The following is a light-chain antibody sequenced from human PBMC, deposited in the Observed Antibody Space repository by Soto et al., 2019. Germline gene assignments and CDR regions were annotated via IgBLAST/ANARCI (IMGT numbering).Light chain of an antibody. Sequence: EIVLTQSPGTLSLSPGERATLSCRASQSVSRDLAWYQQKHGQAPRLLIYHASKSATGIPDKFSGSGSPTDFTLNIRSLEHEDFGVYYCPQRSDWPTLNFGGRTTVQVK. J-gene: IGKJ4*01. CDR2: HAS. CDR1: QSVSRD. V-gene: IGKV3-11*01. CDR3: PQRSDWPTLN.